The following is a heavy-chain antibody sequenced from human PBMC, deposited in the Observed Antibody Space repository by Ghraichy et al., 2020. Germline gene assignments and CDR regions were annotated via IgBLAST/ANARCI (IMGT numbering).Heavy chain of an antibody. D-gene: IGHD2-15*01. V-gene: IGHV3-21*01. CDR3: ARLIFPKVVAATDWFDP. J-gene: IGHJ5*02. Sequence: LSLTCAASGFTFSSYSMNWVRQAPGKGLEWVSSISSSSSYIYYADSVKGRFTISRDNAKNSLYLQMNSLRAEDTAVYYCARLIFPKVVAATDWFDPWGQGTLVTVSS. CDR2: ISSSSSYI. CDR1: GFTFSSYS.